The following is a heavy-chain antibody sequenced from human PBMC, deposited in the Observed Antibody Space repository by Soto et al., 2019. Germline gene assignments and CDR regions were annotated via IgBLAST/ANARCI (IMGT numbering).Heavy chain of an antibody. CDR2: IVVGSGNT. D-gene: IGHD3-22*01. V-gene: IGHV1-58*01. CDR1: GFTFTSSA. J-gene: IGHJ4*02. Sequence: SVKVSCKASGFTFTSSAVQWVRQARGQRLEWIGWIVVGSGNTNYAQKFQERVTITRDMSTSTAYMELSSLRSEDTAVYYCAASQYYYDSRGATSFDYWGQGTLVTVS. CDR3: AASQYYYDSRGATSFDY.